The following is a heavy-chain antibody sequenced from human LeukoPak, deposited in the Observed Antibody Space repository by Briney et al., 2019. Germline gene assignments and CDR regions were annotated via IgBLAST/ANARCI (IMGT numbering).Heavy chain of an antibody. J-gene: IGHJ5*02. Sequence: KTSETLSLTCTVSGGSISSYYWSWIRQPPGKGLEWIGYIYHSGSTNYNPSLQSRVTISIDTSKNQFSLKLSSVTAADTAVYYCARRSDWFDPWGQGTLVTVSS. CDR3: ARRSDWFDP. V-gene: IGHV4-59*08. CDR2: IYHSGST. CDR1: GGSISSYY.